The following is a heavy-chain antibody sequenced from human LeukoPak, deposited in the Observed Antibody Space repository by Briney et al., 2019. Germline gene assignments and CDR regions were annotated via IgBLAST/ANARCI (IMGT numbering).Heavy chain of an antibody. CDR1: GFTTSRFA. V-gene: IGHV3-23*01. CDR3: ARDRSIPVDGDYAPGYYYGMDV. CDR2: ISGTGHST. D-gene: IGHD4-17*01. Sequence: PGGSLRLSCAASGFTTSRFAMTWVRQAPGKGLEWVSSISGTGHSTNYADSVKGRFTISRENAKNSLYLQMNSLRAGDTAVYYCARDRSIPVDGDYAPGYYYGMDVWGQGTTVTVSS. J-gene: IGHJ6*02.